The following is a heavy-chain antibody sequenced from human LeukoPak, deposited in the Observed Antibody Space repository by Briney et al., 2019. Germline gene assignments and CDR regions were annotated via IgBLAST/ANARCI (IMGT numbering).Heavy chain of an antibody. V-gene: IGHV4-39*01. Sequence: PSETLSLTCTVSGGSISSTSYYWAWIRQPPGKGLEWIGSIYYSGSTSYNPSLKSRVTISVDTSKNQFSLKLSSVTAADTAVYYCAVGITRRYSSSWPLDYWGQGTLVTVSS. D-gene: IGHD6-13*01. CDR3: AVGITRRYSSSWPLDY. J-gene: IGHJ4*02. CDR1: GGSISSTSYY. CDR2: IYYSGST.